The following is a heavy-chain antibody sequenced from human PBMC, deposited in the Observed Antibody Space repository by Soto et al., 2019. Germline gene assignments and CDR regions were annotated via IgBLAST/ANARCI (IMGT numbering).Heavy chain of an antibody. D-gene: IGHD3-10*01. CDR3: VKSYFSSGSYRHYFDY. V-gene: IGHV3-23*01. CDR2: ISGSGGST. J-gene: IGHJ4*02. Sequence: PGGSLRLCCAASGFTFSSYAMSWVRQAPGKGLEWVSAISGSGGSTYYADSVKGQFTISRDNSKNTLYLQMNSLRAEDTAVYYCVKSYFSSGSYRHYFDYWGQGTLVTVSS. CDR1: GFTFSSYA.